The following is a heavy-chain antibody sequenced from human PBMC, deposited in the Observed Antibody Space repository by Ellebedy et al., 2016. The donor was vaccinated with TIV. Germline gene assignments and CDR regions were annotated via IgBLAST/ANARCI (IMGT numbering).Heavy chain of an antibody. CDR1: EFTFSSYS. Sequence: GGSLRLXXAASEFTFSSYSMNWVRQAPGKGLEWVSYISSRSSNIYYADSVKGRFTISRDNAKNSLYLQMNSLRAEDTAVYYCAREGIEWGYSYFDYWGQGTLVTVSS. CDR2: ISSRSSNI. D-gene: IGHD1-26*01. V-gene: IGHV3-48*04. CDR3: AREGIEWGYSYFDY. J-gene: IGHJ4*02.